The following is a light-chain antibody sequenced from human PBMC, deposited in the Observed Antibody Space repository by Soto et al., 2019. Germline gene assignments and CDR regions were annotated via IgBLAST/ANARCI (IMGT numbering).Light chain of an antibody. J-gene: IGKJ3*01. CDR1: QGFINY. V-gene: IGKV1-9*01. CDR2: GAS. Sequence: IQLTQSPSSLSASVGDRVTITCRASQGFINYLAWYQQKPGKAPKLLIYGASTLQSGVPSRFGGSGSGTDFTLTVSSLQPEDFANYYFQQLFMYPPTSGPGTKVDI. CDR3: QQLFMYPPT.